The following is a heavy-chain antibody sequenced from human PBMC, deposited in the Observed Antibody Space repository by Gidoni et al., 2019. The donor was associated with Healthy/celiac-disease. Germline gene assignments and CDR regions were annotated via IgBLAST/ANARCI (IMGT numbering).Heavy chain of an antibody. CDR1: GFTFSRYE. Sequence: EVQLVESGGGLVQPGGSLRLSCAASGFTFSRYEMKWVRQAPGKGLELVSYISSSGSTIYYADSVKGRFTISRDNAKNSLYLQMNSLRAEDTAVYYCAREDIVVVPASSNYYYYGMDVWGQGTTVTVSS. D-gene: IGHD2-2*01. CDR2: ISSSGSTI. V-gene: IGHV3-48*03. J-gene: IGHJ6*02. CDR3: AREDIVVVPASSNYYYYGMDV.